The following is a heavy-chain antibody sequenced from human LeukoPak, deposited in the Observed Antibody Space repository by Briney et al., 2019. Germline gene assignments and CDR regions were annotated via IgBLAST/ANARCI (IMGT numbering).Heavy chain of an antibody. CDR3: ARTSDFYGDYANVGLDY. CDR1: GYSISSGYY. V-gene: IGHV4-38-2*01. J-gene: IGHJ4*02. D-gene: IGHD4-17*01. Sequence: PSETLSLTCAVSGYSISSGYYWGWIRQPPGKGLEWIGSIYHSGSTYYNPSLKSRATISVDTSENQFSLKLSSVTAADTAVYYCARTSDFYGDYANVGLDYWGQGTLVTVSS. CDR2: IYHSGST.